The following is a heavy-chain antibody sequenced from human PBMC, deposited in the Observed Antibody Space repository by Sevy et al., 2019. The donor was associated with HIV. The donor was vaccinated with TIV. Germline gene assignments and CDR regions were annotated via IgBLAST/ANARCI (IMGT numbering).Heavy chain of an antibody. J-gene: IGHJ4*02. V-gene: IGHV3-11*06. D-gene: IGHD6-19*01. CDR2: ISNRSTYT. CDR3: ARVRYTSGVEYFDY. Sequence: GGSLRLSCAASGFTFSDYYMSWIRQAPGKGLEWISYISNRSTYTNYADSMKGRFTISRDNVKNSLYLQMNTLRAEDTAVYYCARVRYTSGVEYFDYWGQGTLVTVSS. CDR1: GFTFSDYY.